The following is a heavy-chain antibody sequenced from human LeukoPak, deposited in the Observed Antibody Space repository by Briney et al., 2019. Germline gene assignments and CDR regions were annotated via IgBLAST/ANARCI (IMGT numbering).Heavy chain of an antibody. CDR3: ARDHCSGGSCYRFDP. J-gene: IGHJ5*02. D-gene: IGHD2-15*01. Sequence: GGSLRLSCAASGFTFNTYAMHWVRQAPGKGLEYVSAISNNGGTTYYANSVKGRFTISRDNSKNTLYLQMGSLTAEDMAVYYCARDHCSGGSCYRFDPWGQGTLVTVSS. CDR1: GFTFNTYA. CDR2: ISNNGGTT. V-gene: IGHV3-64*01.